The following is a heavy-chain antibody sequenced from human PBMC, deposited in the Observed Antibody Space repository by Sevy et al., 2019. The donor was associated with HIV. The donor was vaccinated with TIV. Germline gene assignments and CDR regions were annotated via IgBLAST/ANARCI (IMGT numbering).Heavy chain of an antibody. V-gene: IGHV4-59*01. Sequence: SETLSLTCTVSGGSISSYYWSWIRQPPGKGLEWIGYIYYSGSTNYNPSLKSRVTISVDTSKNQFSLKLSSVTAADTAVYYCARSGIAVAGKGARCWFDPWAREPWSPSPQ. CDR1: GGSISSYY. CDR2: IYYSGST. D-gene: IGHD6-19*01. J-gene: IGHJ5*02. CDR3: ARSGIAVAGKGARCWFDP.